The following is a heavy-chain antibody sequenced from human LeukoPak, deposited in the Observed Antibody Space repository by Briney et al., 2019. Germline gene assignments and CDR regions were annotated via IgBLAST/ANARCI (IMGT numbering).Heavy chain of an antibody. J-gene: IGHJ4*02. D-gene: IGHD1-26*01. V-gene: IGHV3-53*01. Sequence: GGSLRLSCAASGFTFSDYYMSWIRQAPGKGLEWVSVIYSGGSTYYADSVKGRFTISRDNSKNTLYLQMNSLRAEDTAVYYCARFIVGALSSDYWGQGTLVTVSS. CDR3: ARFIVGALSSDY. CDR2: IYSGGST. CDR1: GFTFSDYY.